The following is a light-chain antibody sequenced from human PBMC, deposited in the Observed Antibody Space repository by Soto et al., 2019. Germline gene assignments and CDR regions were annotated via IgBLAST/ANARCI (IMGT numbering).Light chain of an antibody. J-gene: IGKJ5*01. CDR1: QSVSSNY. Sequence: ESVLTQSPGTLSLSPGERATLSCRASQSVSSNYLAWYQQKPGQAPRLLIYGVSTRATGIPDRFSASGSGTDFTLTISRLEPEDSAVYYCQQRKNWQVTFGQGTRLEI. CDR3: QQRKNWQVT. CDR2: GVS. V-gene: IGKV3D-20*02.